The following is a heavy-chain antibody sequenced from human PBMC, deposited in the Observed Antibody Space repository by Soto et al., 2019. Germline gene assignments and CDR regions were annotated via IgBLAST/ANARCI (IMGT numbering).Heavy chain of an antibody. V-gene: IGHV3-23*01. D-gene: IGHD6-6*01. CDR2: ISGSGGST. CDR3: AKTWDTTFSSSSH. J-gene: IGHJ4*02. Sequence: EVQLLESGGGLVQPGGSLRLSCAASGFTFTTYAMSWVRQAPGKGLEWVSAISGSGGSTYYTDSVNGRFTISRDNSKNTLYLQMNRLRAEDTAVYYCAKTWDTTFSSSSHWGQGTRVTVSS. CDR1: GFTFTTYA.